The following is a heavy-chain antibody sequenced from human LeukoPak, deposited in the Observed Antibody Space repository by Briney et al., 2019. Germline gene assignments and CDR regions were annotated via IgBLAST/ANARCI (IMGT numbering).Heavy chain of an antibody. CDR3: AKDSSSWYSVYYYYMDV. D-gene: IGHD6-13*01. Sequence: GGSLRLSCAASGFTFSSYEMNWVRQAPGKGLEWVSYISSSGSTIYYADSVKGRFTISRDNSKNTLYLQMNSLRAEDTAVYYCAKDSSSWYSVYYYYMDVWGKGTTVTVSS. J-gene: IGHJ6*03. CDR1: GFTFSSYE. V-gene: IGHV3-48*03. CDR2: ISSSGSTI.